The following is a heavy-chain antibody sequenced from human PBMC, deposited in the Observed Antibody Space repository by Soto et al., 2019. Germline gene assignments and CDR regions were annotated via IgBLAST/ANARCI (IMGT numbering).Heavy chain of an antibody. CDR2: IYYSGST. J-gene: IGHJ5*02. D-gene: IGHD3-9*01. CDR1: GGSISIYY. Sequence: SETLSLTCTVSGGSISIYYWSWIRQPPGKGLEWIGYIYYSGSTNYNPSLKSRVTIPVDTSKNQFSLKLSSVTAADTAVYYCARGRLRDFDWPNWFDPWGQGTLVTVSS. V-gene: IGHV4-59*01. CDR3: ARGRLRDFDWPNWFDP.